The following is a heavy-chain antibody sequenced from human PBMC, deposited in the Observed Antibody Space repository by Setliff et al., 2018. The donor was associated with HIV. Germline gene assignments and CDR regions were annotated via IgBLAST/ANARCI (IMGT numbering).Heavy chain of an antibody. Sequence: LRLSCVGSGFNIEEYAMAWVRQVPGKGLEWVSSISWNSDGSGTSYADSVKGRFTISRDNAKNTLYLQMNSLRAEDTAVYFCAKNLYRSPWSPLDYWGQGTLVTVSS. CDR1: GFNIEEYA. CDR3: AKNLYRSPWSPLDY. D-gene: IGHD6-19*01. CDR2: ISWNSDGSGT. J-gene: IGHJ4*02. V-gene: IGHV3-9*01.